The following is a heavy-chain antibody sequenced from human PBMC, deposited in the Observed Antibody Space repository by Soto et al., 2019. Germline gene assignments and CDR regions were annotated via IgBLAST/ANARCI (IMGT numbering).Heavy chain of an antibody. V-gene: IGHV1-46*03. CDR2: INPSGGST. J-gene: IGHJ6*03. CDR1: GYTFTSYY. CDR3: ARDQEPSTLYYDYYYMDV. Sequence: QVQLVQSGAEVKKPGASVTVSCKASGYTFTSYYIHWVRQAPGQGLEWMGIINPSGGSTSYAQKFQGRVTMTRDTSTSTVYMEVSGLRSEATAVYYCARDQEPSTLYYDYYYMDVWGKGTTVTVSS.